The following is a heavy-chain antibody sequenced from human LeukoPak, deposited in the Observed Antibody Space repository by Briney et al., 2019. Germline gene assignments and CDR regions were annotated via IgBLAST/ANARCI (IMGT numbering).Heavy chain of an antibody. V-gene: IGHV3-48*03. Sequence: GGSLRLSCAASGFTFSSYEMNWVRQAPGKGLEWVSYISSSGSTIYYADSVKSRFTISRDNAKNSLYLQMNSLRAEDTAVYYCAKDGSGYALDYYYYYMDVWGKGTTVTVSS. CDR1: GFTFSSYE. J-gene: IGHJ6*03. CDR2: ISSSGSTI. CDR3: AKDGSGYALDYYYYYMDV. D-gene: IGHD5-12*01.